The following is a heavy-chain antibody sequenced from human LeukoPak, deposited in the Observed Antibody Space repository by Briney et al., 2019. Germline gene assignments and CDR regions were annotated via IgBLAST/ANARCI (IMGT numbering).Heavy chain of an antibody. D-gene: IGHD6-19*01. J-gene: IGHJ4*02. CDR3: AESIAVAGHYFDY. V-gene: IGHV4-34*01. CDR2: TNHSGST. CDR1: VVSYSGYY. Sequence: SDTLSLTCAVYVVSYSGYYWIWLRQPPGKGLEWVGETNHSGSTNYNPSLKSRVTISVDTSKNQFSLKLSAVTAADTAVYYCAESIAVAGHYFDYWGQGTLVTVSS.